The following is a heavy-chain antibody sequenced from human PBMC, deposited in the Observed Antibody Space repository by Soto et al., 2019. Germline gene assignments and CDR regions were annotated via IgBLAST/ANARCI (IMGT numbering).Heavy chain of an antibody. CDR3: ARHGPYSWCNWNDVDYYYYMDV. D-gene: IGHD1-1*01. CDR1: GGSISSYY. Sequence: QVQLQESGPGLVKPSETLSLTCTVSGGSISSYYWSWIRQPPGKGLEWIGYIYYSGSTNYNPSLKSRVTISVDTSKNQFSLKLSSVTAADTAVYYCARHGPYSWCNWNDVDYYYYMDVWGKGTTVTVSS. CDR2: IYYSGST. V-gene: IGHV4-59*08. J-gene: IGHJ6*03.